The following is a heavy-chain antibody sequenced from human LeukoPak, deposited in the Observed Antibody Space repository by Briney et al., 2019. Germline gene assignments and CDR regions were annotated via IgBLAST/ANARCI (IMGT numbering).Heavy chain of an antibody. J-gene: IGHJ6*02. CDR3: ARDAGDSIQNYYYYYGMDV. V-gene: IGHV3-21*01. CDR2: ISSSSSYI. Sequence: GGSLRLSCAASGFTFSSYSMNWVRQAPGTGLEWVSSISSSSSYIYYADSVKGRFTISRDNAKNSLYLQMNSLRAEDTAVYYCARDAGDSIQNYYYYYGMDVWGQGTTVTVSS. D-gene: IGHD4-17*01. CDR1: GFTFSSYS.